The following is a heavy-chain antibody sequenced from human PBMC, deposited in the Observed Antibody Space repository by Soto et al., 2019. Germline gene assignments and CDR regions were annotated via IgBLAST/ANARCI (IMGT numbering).Heavy chain of an antibody. Sequence: GESLKISCKGSGYSFTSYWISWVRQMPGKGLEWMGRIEHSDSYTNYSPAFQGHVTISADKAISTAYLQWSSLKASDTAMYYCARLNYYDSSGFDIWGQGTMVTVSS. CDR2: IEHSDSYT. CDR1: GYSFTSYW. CDR3: ARLNYYDSSGFDI. V-gene: IGHV5-10-1*01. D-gene: IGHD3-22*01. J-gene: IGHJ3*02.